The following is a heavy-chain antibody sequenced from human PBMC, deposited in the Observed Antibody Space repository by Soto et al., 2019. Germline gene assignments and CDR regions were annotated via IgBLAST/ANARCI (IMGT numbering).Heavy chain of an antibody. D-gene: IGHD1-26*01. CDR2: IWAAGGNK. V-gene: IGHV3-33*08. CDR3: SRDTNLAPVGH. Sequence: QVQLVESGGGVVQPGRSLRLSCRGSGFTFGDYGMHWVRQAPGKGLEWLAIIWAAGGNKVYRDSVQGRFTVSRDNFRKTLFLPRNDLRAEDTAMYFFSRDTNLAPVGHWGQGNLVIVSS. J-gene: IGHJ4*02. CDR1: GFTFGDYG.